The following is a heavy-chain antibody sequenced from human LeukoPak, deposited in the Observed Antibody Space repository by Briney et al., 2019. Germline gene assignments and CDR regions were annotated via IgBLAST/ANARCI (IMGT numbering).Heavy chain of an antibody. Sequence: ASVKVSCKASGYTFTSYGISWVRQAPGQGLEWMGWISAYNGNTNYAQKLQGRVTMTTDTSTSTAYMELRSLRSDDTAVYYCARDKALGRGGDAFDIWGQGTMVTVSS. CDR1: GYTFTSYG. J-gene: IGHJ3*02. CDR3: ARDKALGRGGDAFDI. V-gene: IGHV1-18*01. CDR2: ISAYNGNT. D-gene: IGHD7-27*01.